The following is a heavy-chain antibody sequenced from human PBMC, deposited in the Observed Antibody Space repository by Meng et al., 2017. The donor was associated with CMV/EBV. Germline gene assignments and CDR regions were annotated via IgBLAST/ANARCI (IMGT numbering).Heavy chain of an antibody. CDR1: GFPFSPYT. J-gene: IGHJ4*02. D-gene: IGHD3-22*01. CDR3: TTGRL. Sequence: GESLKISCAASGFPFSPYTIHWVRQAPGKGLEWVALISSDGSNKDYADSVKGRFTISRDNSKNTLSLQMNSLRTEDTAVYYCTTGRLWGQGTLVTVSS. V-gene: IGHV3-30-3*01. CDR2: ISSDGSNK.